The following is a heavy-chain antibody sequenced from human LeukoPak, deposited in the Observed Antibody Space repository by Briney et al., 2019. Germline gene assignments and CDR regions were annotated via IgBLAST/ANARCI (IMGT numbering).Heavy chain of an antibody. V-gene: IGHV4-4*07. Sequence: PSETLFLTCTVSGASIGSYYWSWIRQPAGKGLEWIGRMYTSGSTNYNPSLRSRVTMSADTSKNQFSLKLSSVTAADTAVYYCVRSWAQNGYNSGDPPFDYWGQGTLVTVSS. J-gene: IGHJ4*02. D-gene: IGHD5-24*01. CDR3: VRSWAQNGYNSGDPPFDY. CDR2: MYTSGST. CDR1: GASIGSYY.